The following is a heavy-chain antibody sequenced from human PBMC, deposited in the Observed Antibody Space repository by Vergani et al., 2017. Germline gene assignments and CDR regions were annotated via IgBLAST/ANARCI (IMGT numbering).Heavy chain of an antibody. CDR1: GVSISSYY. CDR2: IYYSGST. D-gene: IGHD1-1*01. CDR3: ARARNDVVDY. V-gene: IGHV4-59*08. J-gene: IGHJ4*02. Sequence: QVQLQESGPGLVKPSETLSLTCTVSGVSISSYYWSWIRQPPGKGLEWIGYIYYSGSTNNNPSLKSRVTISVDRSKNQFSLKLSSVTAADTAVYYCARARNDVVDYWGQGTLVTVSS.